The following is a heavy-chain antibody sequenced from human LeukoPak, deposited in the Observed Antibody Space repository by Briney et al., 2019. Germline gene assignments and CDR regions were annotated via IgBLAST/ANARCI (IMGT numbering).Heavy chain of an antibody. CDR1: GFTFSSYA. J-gene: IGHJ5*02. CDR3: ARDIGAFDP. CDR2: ISYDGSNK. V-gene: IGHV3-30*04. Sequence: PGRSLRLSCAASGFTFSSYAMHWVRQAPGKGLEWVAVISYDGSNKYYADSVKGRFTISRDNSKNTLYLQMNSLRAEDTAVYYCARDIGAFDPWGQGTLVTVSS. D-gene: IGHD1-26*01.